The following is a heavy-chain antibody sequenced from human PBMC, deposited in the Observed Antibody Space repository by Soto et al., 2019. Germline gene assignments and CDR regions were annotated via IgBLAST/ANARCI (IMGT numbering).Heavy chain of an antibody. Sequence: GESLKISCKGSGYSFTSYWISWVRQMPGKGLEWMGRIDPSDSYTNYSPSFQGHVTISADKSISTAYLQWSGLKASGTAMYYCASGSSSSSSMDVWGQGTTVTVSS. CDR3: ASGSSSSSSMDV. CDR1: GYSFTSYW. D-gene: IGHD6-6*01. J-gene: IGHJ6*02. V-gene: IGHV5-10-1*01. CDR2: IDPSDSYT.